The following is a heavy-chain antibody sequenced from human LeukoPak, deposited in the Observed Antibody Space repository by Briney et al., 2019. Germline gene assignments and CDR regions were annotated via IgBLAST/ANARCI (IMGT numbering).Heavy chain of an antibody. CDR1: GDPISSCRHH. Sequence: SDPLPLTCTVSGDPISSCRHHWRWLPQPPGEGVEWIGSICYRGRTYYNPSLKSRVTICVDTSKNHFALKVSSVTAADTGVYYCAKIYCNSTSCYGDHYYGMDVWGQGTTVTVSS. J-gene: IGHJ6*02. D-gene: IGHD2-2*01. CDR2: ICYRGRT. V-gene: IGHV4-39*02. CDR3: AKIYCNSTSCYGDHYYGMDV.